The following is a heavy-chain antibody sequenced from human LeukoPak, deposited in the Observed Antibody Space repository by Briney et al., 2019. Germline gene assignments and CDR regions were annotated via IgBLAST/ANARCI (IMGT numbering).Heavy chain of an antibody. CDR1: GFTFSNYW. D-gene: IGHD1-26*01. CDR3: ARGAGIVGSTTSFDY. J-gene: IGHJ4*02. V-gene: IGHV3-74*03. Sequence: GGSLRLSCAASGFTFSNYWMHWVRQTLGKGLVWVSRINTDGTTTYADSVKGRFTISRDNAKNTLYLQMDSLRAEDTAVYYCARGAGIVGSTTSFDYWGQGALVTVSS. CDR2: INTDGTTT.